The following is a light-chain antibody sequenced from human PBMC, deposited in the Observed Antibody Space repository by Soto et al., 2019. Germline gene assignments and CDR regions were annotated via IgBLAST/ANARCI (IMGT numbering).Light chain of an antibody. V-gene: IGLV2-23*01. Sequence: QSVLTQPASVSGSPGQSITMSCTGTTSDVGSYSLLSWYQQHPGKAPKLMIYEDSKRPSGVSNRFSGSKSGNTASLTISGLQAEDEADYYCYSYAGSSTYVFGTGTKVTVL. CDR1: TSDVGSYSL. CDR3: YSYAGSSTYV. CDR2: EDS. J-gene: IGLJ1*01.